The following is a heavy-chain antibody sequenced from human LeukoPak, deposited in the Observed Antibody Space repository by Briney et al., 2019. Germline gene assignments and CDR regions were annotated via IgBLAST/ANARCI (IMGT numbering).Heavy chain of an antibody. J-gene: IGHJ4*02. CDR1: VFTFRNYP. Sequence: GGALRVSCVASVFTFRNYPMRWVGPAPGKGLDWVCPISDCGSDTHYADSVKGRYNISREKSKKTLYLQMNSLRAEDTAVYYCAKALSGDYGRFDYWGQGTLVTVSS. V-gene: IGHV3-23*01. CDR2: ISDCGSDT. CDR3: AKALSGDYGRFDY. D-gene: IGHD4-17*01.